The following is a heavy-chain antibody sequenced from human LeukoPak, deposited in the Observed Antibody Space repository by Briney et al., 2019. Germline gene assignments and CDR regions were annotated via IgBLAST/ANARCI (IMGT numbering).Heavy chain of an antibody. CDR2: IYYSGST. Sequence: PSETLSLTCTVSRGSISSYYWSWIRQPPGKGLEWIGYIYYSGSTNYNPSLKSRVTISVDTSKNQFSLKLSSVTAADPAVYYCAIGGGHSYGYYYYYGMDVWGQGTTVTVSS. V-gene: IGHV4-59*01. J-gene: IGHJ6*02. CDR3: AIGGGHSYGYYYYYGMDV. D-gene: IGHD5-18*01. CDR1: RGSISSYY.